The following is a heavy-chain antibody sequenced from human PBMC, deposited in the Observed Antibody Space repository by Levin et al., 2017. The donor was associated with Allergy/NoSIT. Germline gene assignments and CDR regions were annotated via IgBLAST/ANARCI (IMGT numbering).Heavy chain of an antibody. CDR2: IYPGDSDT. V-gene: IGHV5-51*01. D-gene: IGHD6-19*01. J-gene: IGHJ6*02. CDR3: ARLGPGSGWPSIPGGYDGMDV. CDR1: GSSFTSYW. Sequence: GGSLRLSCKGSGSSFTSYWIGWVRQMPGNGLEWMGIIYPGDSDTRYSPSFQGQVTISADKSISTAYLQWSSLKASDTAMYYCARLGPGSGWPSIPGGYDGMDVWGQGTTVTVSS.